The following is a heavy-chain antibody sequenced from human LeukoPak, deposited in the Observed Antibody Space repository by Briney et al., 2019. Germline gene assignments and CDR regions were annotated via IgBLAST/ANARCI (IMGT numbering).Heavy chain of an antibody. CDR3: ACGYSLDS. D-gene: IGHD2-2*03. J-gene: IGHJ4*02. CDR1: GFTFSRYW. V-gene: IGHV3-23*01. Sequence: PGGSLRLSCAASGFTFSRYWMSWVRQAPGKGLEWVSAISGSGATTYSAASVKGRITISRDNSQNTLYLQMNRLRAEDTAVYYCACGYSLDSWGQGTLVTVSS. CDR2: ISGSGATT.